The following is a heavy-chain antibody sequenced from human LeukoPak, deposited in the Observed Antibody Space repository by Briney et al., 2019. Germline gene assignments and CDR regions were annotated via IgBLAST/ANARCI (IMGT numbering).Heavy chain of an antibody. V-gene: IGHV1-69*05. D-gene: IGHD2-15*01. CDR3: ARHRSGRAPSFDY. J-gene: IGHJ4*02. Sequence: ASVKVSCKASGGTFSSYAISWVRQAPGQGLEWMGGIIPIFGTANYAQKFQGRVTITTDESTSTAYMELSSLRSEDTAVYYCARHRSGRAPSFDYWGQGTLVTVSS. CDR2: IIPIFGTA. CDR1: GGTFSSYA.